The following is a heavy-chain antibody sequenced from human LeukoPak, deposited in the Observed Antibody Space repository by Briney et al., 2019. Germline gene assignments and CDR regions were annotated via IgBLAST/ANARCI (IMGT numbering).Heavy chain of an antibody. CDR3: ARGVDS. V-gene: IGHV3-74*01. J-gene: IGHJ4*02. CDR1: GFTSSSSW. Sequence: PGGSLRLSCAASGFTSSSSWMHWVRQAPGKGLVWVSSIKTDGSNTDYADSVKGRFTISRDNAKNTLHLEMNSLRVEDTAVYFCARGVDSWGQGTLVTVSS. CDR2: IKTDGSNT.